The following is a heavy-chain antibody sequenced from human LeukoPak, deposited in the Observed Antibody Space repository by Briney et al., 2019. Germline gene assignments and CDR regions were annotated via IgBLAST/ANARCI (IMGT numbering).Heavy chain of an antibody. CDR1: GFSSNSHG. D-gene: IGHD3-22*01. CDR3: ATDRHYTMNT. Sequence: GGSLRLSCAASGFSSNSHGMHWVRQAPGKGLAWVSHISSDASIIVYADPVKGRFTISRDNAKNTLYPQMNSLRVDDTAVYYCATDRHYTMNTWGQGTTVTVSS. V-gene: IGHV3-74*01. CDR2: ISSDASII. J-gene: IGHJ6*02.